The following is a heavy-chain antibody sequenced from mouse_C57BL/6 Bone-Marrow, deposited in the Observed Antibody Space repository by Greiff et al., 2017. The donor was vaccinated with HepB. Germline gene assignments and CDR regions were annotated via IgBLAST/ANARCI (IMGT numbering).Heavy chain of an antibody. D-gene: IGHD2-4*01. CDR3: ARWGYYDYDDAMDY. CDR2: IFPGSGST. V-gene: IGHV1-75*01. CDR1: GYTFTDYY. J-gene: IGHJ4*01. Sequence: QVQLQQSGPELVKPGASVKTSCKASGYTFTDYYINWVNQRPGHGLEWIGWIFPGSGSTYYNEKFKGKATLTVDKSSSTAYMLLSSLTSEDSAVYFCARWGYYDYDDAMDYWGQGTSVTVSS.